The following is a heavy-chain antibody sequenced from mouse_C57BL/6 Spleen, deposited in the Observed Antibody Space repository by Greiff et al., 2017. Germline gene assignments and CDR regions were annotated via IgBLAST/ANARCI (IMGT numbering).Heavy chain of an antibody. J-gene: IGHJ3*01. CDR3: ATGYDGRFAY. V-gene: IGHV1-59*01. CDR2: IDPSDSYT. Sequence: QVQLKQSGAELVRPGTSVKLSCKASGYTFTSYWMHWVKQRPGQGLEWIGVIDPSDSYTNYNQKFKGKATLTVDTSSSTAYMQLSSLTSEDSAVYYCATGYDGRFAYWGQGTLVTVSA. D-gene: IGHD2-3*01. CDR1: GYTFTSYW.